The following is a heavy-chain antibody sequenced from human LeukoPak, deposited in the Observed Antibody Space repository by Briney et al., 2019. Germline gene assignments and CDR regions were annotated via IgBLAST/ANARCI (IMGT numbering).Heavy chain of an antibody. J-gene: IGHJ4*02. D-gene: IGHD1-26*01. CDR2: INPSGGST. Sequence: ASVKVSCKASGYTFTRYYMHWVRQAPGQGLEWMGIINPSGGSTSYAQKFQGRVTMTRDTSTSTAYMELRSLRSDDTAVYYCARVFDGWDTEDYWGQGTLVTVSS. CDR1: GYTFTRYY. CDR3: ARVFDGWDTEDY. V-gene: IGHV1-46*01.